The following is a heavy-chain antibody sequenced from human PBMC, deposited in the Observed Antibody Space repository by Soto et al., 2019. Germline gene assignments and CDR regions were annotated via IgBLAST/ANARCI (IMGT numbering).Heavy chain of an antibody. V-gene: IGHV1-18*01. D-gene: IGHD6-6*01. J-gene: IGHJ6*02. Sequence: QVQLVQSGAEVKKPGASVKVSCKASGYTFTSYGISWVRQAPGQGLEWMGWISAYNGNTNYAQKLQGRVTMTTDTXXSXAXXELRSLRSDDTAVYYCARGVAARPTEFYYYYGMDVWGQGTTVTVSS. CDR3: ARGVAARPTEFYYYYGMDV. CDR1: GYTFTSYG. CDR2: ISAYNGNT.